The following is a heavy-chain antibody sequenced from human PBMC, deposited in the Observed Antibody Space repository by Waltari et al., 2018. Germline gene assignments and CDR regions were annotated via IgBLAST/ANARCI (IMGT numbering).Heavy chain of an antibody. D-gene: IGHD3-10*01. J-gene: IGHJ4*02. CDR2: IYYSGST. Sequence: QLQLQESGPGLVKPSETLSLTCTVSGGSISSSSYYWGWIRQPPGKGLEWIGRIYYSGSTYYNPSLKSRVTISVETSKNHFSLKLSSVTAADTAVYYCARSPYGSGSYQYYFDYWGQGTLVTVSS. CDR1: GGSISSSSYY. CDR3: ARSPYGSGSYQYYFDY. V-gene: IGHV4-39*07.